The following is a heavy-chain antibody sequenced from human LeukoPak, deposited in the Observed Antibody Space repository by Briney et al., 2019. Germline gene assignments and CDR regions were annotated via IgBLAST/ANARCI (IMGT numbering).Heavy chain of an antibody. CDR3: ARFGAAAGTDYYDSSGYSVPYYFDY. D-gene: IGHD3-22*01. Sequence: SQTLSLTCAISGDSVSSNSAAWNWIRQFPSRGLEWLGRTYYRSKWYTDYAVSVKSRITINQDTSKNQFSLQLNSVTPEDTAVYYCARFGAAAGTDYYDSSGYSVPYYFDYWGQGTLVTVSS. CDR2: TYYRSKWYT. J-gene: IGHJ4*02. CDR1: GDSVSSNSAA. V-gene: IGHV6-1*01.